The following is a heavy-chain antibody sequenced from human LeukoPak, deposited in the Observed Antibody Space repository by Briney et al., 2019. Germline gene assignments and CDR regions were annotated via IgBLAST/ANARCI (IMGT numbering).Heavy chain of an antibody. V-gene: IGHV3-15*04. CDR1: GFTFSNAW. D-gene: IGHD2/OR15-2a*01. CDR3: STLAQYSTFTRMDA. CDR2: IESKTDGGTT. Sequence: GGSLRLSCAASGFTFSNAWMSWVRQAPGKGLEWVGRIESKTDGGTTDYAAPVKGRFIISRDDSKNTLYLQVNSLKAEDTAVYYCSTLAQYSTFTRMDAWGQGTTVTVSS. J-gene: IGHJ6*02.